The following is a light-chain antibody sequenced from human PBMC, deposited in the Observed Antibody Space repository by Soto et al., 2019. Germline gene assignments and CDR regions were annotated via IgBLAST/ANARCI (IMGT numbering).Light chain of an antibody. CDR3: QQLNSYPIT. Sequence: AIQMTQSPSSLSASVGDRVTISFRASQGIGNALGWYQQEPGKPPKVVMYGASNLQRGVPPRFSGSGSGTDFTLTISSLQPEDFATYYCQQLNSYPITFGQGTRLEI. CDR1: QGIGNA. V-gene: IGKV1-13*02. CDR2: GAS. J-gene: IGKJ5*01.